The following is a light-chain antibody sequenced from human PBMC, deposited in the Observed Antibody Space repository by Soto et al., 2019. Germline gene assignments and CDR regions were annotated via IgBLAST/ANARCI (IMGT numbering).Light chain of an antibody. Sequence: QSVLTQPPSASGSPGQSVAISCTGTSSDVGGYNYVSWYQQHPGKAPKHMIYEVNKRPSGVPDRFSGSKSGNTASLTVSGHQAEDEADYYCSSYAGSSNVFGTGTKLTVL. J-gene: IGLJ1*01. CDR1: SSDVGGYNY. V-gene: IGLV2-8*01. CDR3: SSYAGSSNV. CDR2: EVN.